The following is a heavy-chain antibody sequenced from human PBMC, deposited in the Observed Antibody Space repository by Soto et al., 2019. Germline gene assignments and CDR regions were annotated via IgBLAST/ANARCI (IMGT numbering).Heavy chain of an antibody. CDR3: ARLSSSWCGRGAFDI. V-gene: IGHV5-10-1*01. CDR2: IDPSDSYT. D-gene: IGHD6-13*01. Sequence: GESLKISCKGSGYSFTSYWISWVRQMPGKGLEWMGRIDPSDSYTNYSPSFQGHVTISADKSISTAYLQWSSLKASDTAMYYCARLSSSWCGRGAFDIWGQGTMVTVSS. CDR1: GYSFTSYW. J-gene: IGHJ3*02.